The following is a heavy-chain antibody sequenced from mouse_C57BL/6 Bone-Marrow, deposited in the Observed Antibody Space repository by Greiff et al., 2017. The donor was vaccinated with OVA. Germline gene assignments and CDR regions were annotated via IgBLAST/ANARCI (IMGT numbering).Heavy chain of an antibody. CDR2: ISDGGSYT. V-gene: IGHV5-4*01. CDR3: AREGWLLRD. D-gene: IGHD2-3*01. J-gene: IGHJ2*01. Sequence: EVKVVESGGGLVKPGGSLKLSCAASGFTFSSYAMSWVRQTPEKRLEWVATISDGGSYTYYPDNVKGRFTISRDNAKNNLYLQMSHLKSEDTAMYYCAREGWLLRDWGQGTTLTVSS. CDR1: GFTFSSYA.